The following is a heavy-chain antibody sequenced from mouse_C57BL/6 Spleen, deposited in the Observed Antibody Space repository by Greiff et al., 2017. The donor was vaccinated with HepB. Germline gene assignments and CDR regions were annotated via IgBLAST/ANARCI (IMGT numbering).Heavy chain of an antibody. CDR3: VREDGYFLYYAMDY. J-gene: IGHJ4*01. V-gene: IGHV10-3*01. D-gene: IGHD2-3*01. CDR2: IRSKSSNYAT. CDR1: GFTFNTYA. Sequence: EVKLMESGGGLVQPKGSLKISCAASGFTFNTYAMHWVRQAPGKGLEWVARIRSKSSNYATYYAVSVKDRFTISRYDSQSMLYLQMNNLKTEDTAMYYGVREDGYFLYYAMDYWGQGTSVTVSS.